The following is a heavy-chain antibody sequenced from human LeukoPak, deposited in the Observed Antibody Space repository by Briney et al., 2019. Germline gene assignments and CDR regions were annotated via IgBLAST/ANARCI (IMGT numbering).Heavy chain of an antibody. J-gene: IGHJ4*02. CDR3: AKARGGGSSWYYFDY. CDR2: ISGSGGST. CDR1: GFTFSSYA. V-gene: IGHV3-23*01. Sequence: GGSLRLSCVASGFTFSSYAMSWVRQAPGKGLEWVSAISGSGGSTYYADSVKGRFTISRDNSKNTLYLQMNSLRAEDTAVYYCAKARGGGSSWYYFDYWGQGTLVTVSS. D-gene: IGHD6-13*01.